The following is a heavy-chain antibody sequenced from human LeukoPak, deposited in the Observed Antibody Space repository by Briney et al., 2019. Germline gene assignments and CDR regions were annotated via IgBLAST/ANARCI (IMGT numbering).Heavy chain of an antibody. CDR3: DRAEWELRFDH. CDR1: GGSISSGDYY. J-gene: IGHJ4*02. D-gene: IGHD1-26*01. V-gene: IGHV4-30-4*08. CDR2: IYYSGST. Sequence: SEPLSLTCTVSGGSISSGDYYWSWIRQPPGKGLEWIGYIYYSGSTYYNPSLKSRVTISVDTSQTQFSLKLRSVPAPDTALYSCDRAEWELRFDHWGQGTLVTVSS.